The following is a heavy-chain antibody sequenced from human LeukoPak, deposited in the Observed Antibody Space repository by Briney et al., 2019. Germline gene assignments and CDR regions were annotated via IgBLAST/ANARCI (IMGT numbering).Heavy chain of an antibody. CDR3: ARDSGLRLAELSSYYFDY. CDR1: GFTVSSNY. V-gene: IGHV3-66*01. Sequence: GGSLTLSCTASGFTVSSNYMNWVRQAPGRGLEWVSVIYSGGSTYYADTVKGRFSIPRDNSKNTLYLQMNSLRAEDTAVYYCARDSGLRLAELSSYYFDYWGQGTLVTVSS. CDR2: IYSGGST. J-gene: IGHJ4*02. D-gene: IGHD3-16*02.